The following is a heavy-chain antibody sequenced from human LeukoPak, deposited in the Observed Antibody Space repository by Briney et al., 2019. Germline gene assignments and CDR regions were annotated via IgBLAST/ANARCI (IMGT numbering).Heavy chain of an antibody. Sequence: SETLSLTCTVSGGSISSYYWSWIRQPPGKGLEWIGYIYYSGSTNYHPSLKSRVTISLDTSKNQFSLKLSSVTAADTAVYYCARADFDWLFYGNWFDPWGQGTLVTVSS. CDR1: GGSISSYY. CDR3: ARADFDWLFYGNWFDP. V-gene: IGHV4-59*01. CDR2: IYYSGST. D-gene: IGHD3-9*01. J-gene: IGHJ5*02.